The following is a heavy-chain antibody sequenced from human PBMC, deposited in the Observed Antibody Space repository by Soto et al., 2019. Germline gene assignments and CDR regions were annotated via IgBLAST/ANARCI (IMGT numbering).Heavy chain of an antibody. CDR3: ARVCPDCSGYPGTDFDY. Sequence: SETLSLTCAVSGGSISSGGYSWSWIRQPPGKGLEWIGYMYHSGSTYYNPSLKSRVTISIDRSKNQFSLKLSSVTAADTVVYYCARVCPDCSGYPGTDFDYWGQGALVTVSS. D-gene: IGHD3-22*01. J-gene: IGHJ4*02. CDR1: GGSISSGGYS. V-gene: IGHV4-30-2*01. CDR2: MYHSGST.